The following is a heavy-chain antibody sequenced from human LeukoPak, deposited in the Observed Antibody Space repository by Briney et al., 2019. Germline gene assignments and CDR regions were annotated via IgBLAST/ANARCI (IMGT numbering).Heavy chain of an antibody. CDR1: GFTFSSYA. D-gene: IGHD1-26*01. CDR2: ISGSGGST. Sequence: PGGSLRLSCAASGFTFSSYAMSWVRQAPGKGLEWVSAISGSGGSTYYAASVKGRFTISRDNSKNTLYLQMNSLRAEDTAVYYCATDIVGATMGDYWGQGALVTVSS. J-gene: IGHJ4*02. CDR3: ATDIVGATMGDY. V-gene: IGHV3-23*01.